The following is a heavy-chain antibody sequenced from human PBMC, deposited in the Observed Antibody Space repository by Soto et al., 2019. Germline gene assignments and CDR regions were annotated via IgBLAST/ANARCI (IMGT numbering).Heavy chain of an antibody. V-gene: IGHV4-30-2*01. Sequence: SETLSLSCAVSGGSISSGGYSWSWIRQPPGKGLEWIGYIYHSGSTYYNPSLKSRVTISVDRSKNQFSLKLSSVTAADTAVYFCAREDDGGDRDYYGLDVWGQGTTVTVSS. D-gene: IGHD2-21*02. CDR2: IYHSGST. CDR1: GGSISSGGYS. J-gene: IGHJ6*02. CDR3: AREDDGGDRDYYGLDV.